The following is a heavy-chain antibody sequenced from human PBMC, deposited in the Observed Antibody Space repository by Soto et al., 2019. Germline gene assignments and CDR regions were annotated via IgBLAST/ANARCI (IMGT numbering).Heavy chain of an antibody. CDR1: GGTFSGYA. J-gene: IGHJ4*02. Sequence: SVKVSCKASGGTFSGYAISWVRQAPGQGLEWMGGIIPIFGTANYAQKFQGRVTITADESTSTAYMELSSLRSEDTAVYYCARRLVVRYFDWLSHFDYWGQGTLVTVSS. V-gene: IGHV1-69*13. CDR2: IIPIFGTA. CDR3: ARRLVVRYFDWLSHFDY. D-gene: IGHD3-9*01.